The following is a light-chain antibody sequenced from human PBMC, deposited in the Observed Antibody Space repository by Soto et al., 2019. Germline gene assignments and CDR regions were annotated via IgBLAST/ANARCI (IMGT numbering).Light chain of an antibody. V-gene: IGKV1-5*03. CDR1: QSISSW. CDR3: QQYNGYCRT. CDR2: KAS. J-gene: IGKJ1*01. Sequence: DIQMTQSPSSLSASVGDRVTITCRASQSISSWLAWYQQKPGKAPKFLIYKASNLEVGVPSRFSGSGSGTEFTLTISSMQPDDFATFYCQQYNGYCRTFGQGTKVDI.